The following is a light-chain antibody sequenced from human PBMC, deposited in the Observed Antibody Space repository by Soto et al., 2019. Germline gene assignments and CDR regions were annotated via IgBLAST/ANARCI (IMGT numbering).Light chain of an antibody. Sequence: QLVLTQSPSASASLGGSVRLTCTLSSGHSNYAIAWHQKQPEKGPRALMKIKSDGSHIKGEGIPDRFSGSSSGAERYLTISRLQSEDEADYYWHTGGTGIRVFGGGTKLTVL. CDR3: HTGGTGIRV. V-gene: IGLV4-69*01. CDR1: SGHSNYA. J-gene: IGLJ3*02. CDR2: IKSDGSH.